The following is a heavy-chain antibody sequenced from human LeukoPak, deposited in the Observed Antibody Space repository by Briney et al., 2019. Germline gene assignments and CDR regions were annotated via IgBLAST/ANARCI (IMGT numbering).Heavy chain of an antibody. V-gene: IGHV3-21*01. Sequence: SGGSLRLSCAASGFTFSSYSMNWVRQAPGKGLEWVSSISSSSSYIYYADSVKDRFNISRDTAKNSLYLQVNSRRAEDTAVYYCARDGYGMSYAFDIWGQGTMVTVSS. CDR3: ARDGYGMSYAFDI. J-gene: IGHJ3*02. CDR1: GFTFSSYS. CDR2: ISSSSSYI. D-gene: IGHD3-22*01.